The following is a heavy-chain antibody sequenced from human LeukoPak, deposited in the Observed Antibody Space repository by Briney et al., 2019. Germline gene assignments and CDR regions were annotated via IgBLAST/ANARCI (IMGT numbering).Heavy chain of an antibody. V-gene: IGHV3-11*03. CDR1: GFTFSDYC. J-gene: IGHJ4*02. CDR2: ISSSSSYT. CDR3: ARRSSYGYNGY. D-gene: IGHD5-18*01. Sequence: GGSLRLSCAASGFTFSDYCMSWIRQAPGKGLEWVSYISSSSSYTNYADSVKGRFTISRDNAKNSLYLQMNSLRAEDTAVYYCARRSSYGYNGYWGQGTLVTVSS.